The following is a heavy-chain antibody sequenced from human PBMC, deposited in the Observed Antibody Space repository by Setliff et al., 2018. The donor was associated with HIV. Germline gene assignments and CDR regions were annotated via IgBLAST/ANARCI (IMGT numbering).Heavy chain of an antibody. V-gene: IGHV1-8*01. CDR1: GYTFTSYD. D-gene: IGHD1-26*01. J-gene: IGHJ6*02. Sequence: VASVKVSCKASGYTFTSYDINWVRQATGQGLEWMGWMNPNSGNTGYAQKFQGRVTMTRNTSISTAYMELSSLRSEDTAVYYCARDGSYYGRDLHYYYYGMDVWGRGTTVTVSS. CDR2: MNPNSGNT. CDR3: ARDGSYYGRDLHYYYYGMDV.